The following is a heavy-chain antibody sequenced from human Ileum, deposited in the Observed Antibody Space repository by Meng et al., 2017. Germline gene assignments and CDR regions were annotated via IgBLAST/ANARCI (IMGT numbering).Heavy chain of an antibody. CDR3: ASGGALWLRGVVDY. J-gene: IGHJ4*02. Sequence: QGQLREAGPGLVKPSQTLSLTCTFSGVASGASLSSTDYYWPWIRQPPGKGLEWIGNIDYSGSTYYTPSLRSRVTMSLDTSKNQFSLNLTSMTAADTAVYYCASGGALWLRGVVDYWGQGALVTVSS. D-gene: IGHD5-18*01. CDR1: GVASGASLSSTDYY. CDR2: IDYSGST. V-gene: IGHV4-30-4*01.